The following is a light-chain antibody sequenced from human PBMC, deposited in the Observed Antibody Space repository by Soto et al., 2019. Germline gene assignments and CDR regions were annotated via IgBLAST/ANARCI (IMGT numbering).Light chain of an antibody. CDR2: AAS. CDR1: QGISSY. Sequence: IQFPPSPTFLSASVGDRITITCRASQGISSYLAWYQQKPGKAPKLLIYAASTLQSGVPSRFSGSGSGTEFTLTISSLQPEDFATYYCQQLNSYLTFGQGTRLEIK. V-gene: IGKV1-9*01. CDR3: QQLNSYLT. J-gene: IGKJ5*01.